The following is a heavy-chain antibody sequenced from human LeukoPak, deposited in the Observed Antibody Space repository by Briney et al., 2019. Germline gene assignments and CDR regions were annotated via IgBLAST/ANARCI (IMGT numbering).Heavy chain of an antibody. J-gene: IGHJ4*02. V-gene: IGHV3-21*01. CDR1: GLTFSSYS. CDR2: ISSSSNYR. D-gene: IGHD2-2*02. Sequence: GSLRLSCAASGLTFSSYSMNWVRQAPGKGLEWVSFISSSSNYRYYADSVKGRFTISRDNAKNSLYLQMASLRAEDTAVYYCAGTSVAAAISPYYFDYWGQGTLVTVSS. CDR3: AGTSVAAAISPYYFDY.